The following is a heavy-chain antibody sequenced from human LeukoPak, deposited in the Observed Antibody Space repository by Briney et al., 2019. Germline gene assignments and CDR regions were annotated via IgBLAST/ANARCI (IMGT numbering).Heavy chain of an antibody. J-gene: IGHJ4*02. CDR1: GFTFSSYA. V-gene: IGHV3-23*01. D-gene: IGHD4-17*01. Sequence: GGSLRLSCAASGFTFSSYAMSWVRQAPGKGLEWVSATSGSGGSTYYADSVKGRFTISRDNSKNTLYLQMNSLRAEDTAVYYCAKDHGDYESYYFDYWGQGTLVTVSS. CDR2: TSGSGGST. CDR3: AKDHGDYESYYFDY.